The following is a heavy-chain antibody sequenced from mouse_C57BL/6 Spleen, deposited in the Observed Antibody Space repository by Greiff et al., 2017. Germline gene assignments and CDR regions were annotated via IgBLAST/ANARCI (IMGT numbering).Heavy chain of an antibody. CDR1: GYTFTSYW. D-gene: IGHD4-1*01. J-gene: IGHJ2*01. CDR3: ARGGGTLGFDY. CDR2: IDASDSYT. V-gene: IGHV1-69*01. Sequence: QVQLQQPGAELVMPGASVKLSCKASGYTFTSYWMHWVKQRPGQGLEWIGEIDASDSYTNYNQKFKGKSTLTVDKSSSTAYMQLSSLTSEDSAVYYCARGGGTLGFDYWGQGTTLTVSS.